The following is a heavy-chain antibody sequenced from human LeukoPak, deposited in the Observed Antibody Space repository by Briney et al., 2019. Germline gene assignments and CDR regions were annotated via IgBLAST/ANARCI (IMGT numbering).Heavy chain of an antibody. J-gene: IGHJ3*02. V-gene: IGHV1-46*01. CDR1: GYTFTNFY. CDR2: INPSGGST. Sequence: ASVKLSCKASGYTFTNFYIHWVRQAPGQGLEWMGIINPSGGSTSYAQKFQGRVTMTRDTSTSTVYMELSSLRSEDTAVYYCAREYSGTDIWGQGTMVTVSS. D-gene: IGHD1-26*01. CDR3: AREYSGTDI.